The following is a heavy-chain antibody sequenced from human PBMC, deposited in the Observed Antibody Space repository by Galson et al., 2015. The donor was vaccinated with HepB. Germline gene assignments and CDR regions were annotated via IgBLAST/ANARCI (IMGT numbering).Heavy chain of an antibody. J-gene: IGHJ6*03. Sequence: QSGAEVKKPGASVKVSCKASGYTFTYYGINWVRQAPGQGLEWMGWINADNGNTNYAQKLQGRVTMTTDTSTSTAYMELRSLRSDDTAVYYCARGAESLSVFSYYYYMDVWGKGTSVTVSS. V-gene: IGHV1-18*01. CDR3: ARGAESLSVFSYYYYMDV. CDR2: INADNGNT. CDR1: GYTFTYYG. D-gene: IGHD3-3*01.